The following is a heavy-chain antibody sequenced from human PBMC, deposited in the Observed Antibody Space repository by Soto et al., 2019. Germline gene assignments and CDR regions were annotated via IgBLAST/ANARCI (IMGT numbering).Heavy chain of an antibody. CDR2: IIPIFGTA. V-gene: IGHV1-69*13. CDR3: ARVITMVRGVIKYYYGMDV. J-gene: IGHJ6*02. CDR1: GRTFSSYA. Sequence: PVKLPFKASGRTFSSYAISWVRQAPGQGLEWMGGIIPIFGTANYAQKFQGRVTITADESTSTAYMELSSLRSEDTAVYYCARVITMVRGVIKYYYGMDVWGQGTTVTVSS. D-gene: IGHD3-10*01.